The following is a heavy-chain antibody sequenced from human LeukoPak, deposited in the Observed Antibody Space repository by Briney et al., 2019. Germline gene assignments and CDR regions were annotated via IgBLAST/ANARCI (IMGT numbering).Heavy chain of an antibody. CDR2: ISSSGSTI. D-gene: IGHD3-10*01. CDR1: GFTFSDYY. Sequence: GGSLTLSCAASGFTFSDYYMSWIRQAPGKGLEWVSSISSSGSTIYHTDSVKGRLTLPTDHPKHSLYLQMNSRRAEDTAVYYCARGSEWFREFSDAFDIWGQGTMVTVSS. J-gene: IGHJ3*02. CDR3: ARGSEWFREFSDAFDI. V-gene: IGHV3-11*01.